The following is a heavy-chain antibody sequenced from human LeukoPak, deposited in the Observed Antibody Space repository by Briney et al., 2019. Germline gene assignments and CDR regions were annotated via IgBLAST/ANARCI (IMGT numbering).Heavy chain of an antibody. CDR1: GFTFSSYA. D-gene: IGHD3-22*01. CDR2: ISYDGSNK. V-gene: IGHV3-30-3*01. J-gene: IGHJ3*02. Sequence: GGSLRLSCAASGFTFSSYAMHWVRQAPGKGLEWVAVISYDGSNKYYADSVKGRFTISRDNSKNTLYLQMNSLRVEDTAVYYCARDRTERDYYDSSGYYPHDAFDIWGQGTMVTVSS. CDR3: ARDRTERDYYDSSGYYPHDAFDI.